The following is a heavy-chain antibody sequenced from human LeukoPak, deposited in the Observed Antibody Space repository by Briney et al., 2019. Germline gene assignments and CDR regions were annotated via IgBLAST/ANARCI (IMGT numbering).Heavy chain of an antibody. V-gene: IGHV4-39*01. CDR2: IYYSGST. Sequence: SETLSLTCTVSGGSTSSSSYYWGWIRQPPGKGLEWIGSIYYSGSTYYNPSLKSRATISVDTSKNQFSLKLSSVTAADTAVYYCSRFRHFDWPPGLDYWGQGTLVTVSS. J-gene: IGHJ4*02. D-gene: IGHD3-9*01. CDR1: GGSTSSSSYY. CDR3: SRFRHFDWPPGLDY.